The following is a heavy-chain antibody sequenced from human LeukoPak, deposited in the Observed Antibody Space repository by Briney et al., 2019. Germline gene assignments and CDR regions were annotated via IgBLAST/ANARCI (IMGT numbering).Heavy chain of an antibody. CDR2: ISGSGGST. J-gene: IGHJ4*02. V-gene: IGHV3-23*01. CDR3: AKSINNYGDINYFDY. CDR1: GFTFSSYA. D-gene: IGHD4-17*01. Sequence: GGSLRLSCAASGFTFSSYAMSWVRQAPGKGLEWVSAISGSGGSTYYADSVKGRFTISRDYSKNTLYLQMNSLRAEDTAVYYCAKSINNYGDINYFDYWGQGTLVTVSS.